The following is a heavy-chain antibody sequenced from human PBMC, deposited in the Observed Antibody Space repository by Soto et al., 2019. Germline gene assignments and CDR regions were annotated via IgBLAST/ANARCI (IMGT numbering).Heavy chain of an antibody. D-gene: IGHD1-26*01. Sequence: GGSLRLSCAASGFTFSDYGMHWVRQAPGKGLEWVALTWYDESIKVYADSVKGRFTISRDNSKNTLYLQMNNLRPEDTAVYFCARDNSAGAGENWFDPWGQGTLVTVSS. CDR3: ARDNSAGAGENWFDP. CDR1: GFTFSDYG. V-gene: IGHV3-33*01. CDR2: TWYDESIK. J-gene: IGHJ5*02.